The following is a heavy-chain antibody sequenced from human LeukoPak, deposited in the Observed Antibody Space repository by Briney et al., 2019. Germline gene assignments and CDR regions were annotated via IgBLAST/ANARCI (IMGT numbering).Heavy chain of an antibody. J-gene: IGHJ6*03. V-gene: IGHV3-7*01. CDR1: GFTFSSYW. CDR3: AGCSSTSCRYYYYYMDV. CDR2: IKQDGSEK. Sequence: GGSLRLSCAASGFTFSSYWMSWVRQAPGKGLEWVANIKQDGSEKYYVDSVKGRFTISRDNAKNSLYLQMNSLRAEDTAVYYCAGCSSTSCRYYYYYMDVWGKGTTVTVSS. D-gene: IGHD2-2*01.